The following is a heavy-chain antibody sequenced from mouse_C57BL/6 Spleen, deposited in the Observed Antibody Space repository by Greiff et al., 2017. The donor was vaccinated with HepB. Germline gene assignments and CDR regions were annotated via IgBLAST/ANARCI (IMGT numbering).Heavy chain of an antibody. D-gene: IGHD2-5*01. CDR1: GYAFSSSW. V-gene: IGHV1-82*01. CDR2: IYPGDGDT. J-gene: IGHJ4*01. CDR3: AREKGYYSNYEAMDY. Sequence: QVQLQQSGPELVKPGASVKISCKASGYAFSSSWMNWVKQRPGKGLEWIGRIYPGDGDTNYNGKFKGKATLTADKSSSTAYMQLSSLTSEDSAVYFCAREKGYYSNYEAMDYWGQGTSVTVSS.